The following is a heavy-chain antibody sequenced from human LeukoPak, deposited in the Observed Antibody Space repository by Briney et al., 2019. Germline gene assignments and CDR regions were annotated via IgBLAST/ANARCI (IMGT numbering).Heavy chain of an antibody. CDR3: ARELGYCSGGSCYFDY. CDR1: GFTFSSYA. D-gene: IGHD2-15*01. CDR2: IWYDGSNK. Sequence: GSLRLSCAASGFTFSSYAMSWVRQAPGKGLEWVAIIWYDGSNKYYADSVKGRFTISRDNSKNTLYLQMNSLRAEDTAVYYCARELGYCSGGSCYFDYWGQGTLVTVSS. V-gene: IGHV3-33*08. J-gene: IGHJ4*02.